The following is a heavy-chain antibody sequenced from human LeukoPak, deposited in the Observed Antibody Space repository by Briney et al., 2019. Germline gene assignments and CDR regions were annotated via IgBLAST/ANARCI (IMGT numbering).Heavy chain of an antibody. CDR3: ARGAAGSSTGYGMDV. CDR2: IYCSGST. D-gene: IGHD6-13*01. V-gene: IGHV4-59*12. Sequence: PSETLSLTCTVSGVSISSYYWSWIRQPPGKGLEWIGYIYCSGSTNYNPSLKSRVTITVDTSKNQVSLKLSSVTAADTAVYYCARGAAGSSTGYGMDVWGQGTTVTVSS. J-gene: IGHJ6*02. CDR1: GVSISSYY.